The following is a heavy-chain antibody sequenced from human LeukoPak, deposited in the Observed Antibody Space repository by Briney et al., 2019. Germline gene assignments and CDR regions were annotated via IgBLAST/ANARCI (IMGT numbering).Heavy chain of an antibody. Sequence: GGSLRLSCAASGLTFSSYWMSWVRQAPGKGLEWVANIKQDGSEKHHVDSVTGRFTISRDNTKNSLYLQMNSLRADDTAVYYCARDLAGPPQEAFDIWGQGTMVTVSS. CDR2: IKQDGSEK. CDR3: ARDLAGPPQEAFDI. J-gene: IGHJ3*02. V-gene: IGHV3-7*01. CDR1: GLTFSSYW.